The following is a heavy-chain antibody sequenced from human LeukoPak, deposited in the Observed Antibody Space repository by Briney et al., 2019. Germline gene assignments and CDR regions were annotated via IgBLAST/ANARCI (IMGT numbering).Heavy chain of an antibody. Sequence: ASVKVSCKASGYTFTTYGISGVRQAPGQGLEWMGWISAYNGNTNYAQKLQGRVTMTTDTSTSTAYMELRSLRSDDTAVYYCASSSRGYYYYGMDVWGQGTTVTVSS. CDR3: ASSSRGYYYYGMDV. CDR1: GYTFTTYG. V-gene: IGHV1-18*01. CDR2: ISAYNGNT. J-gene: IGHJ6*02. D-gene: IGHD6-13*01.